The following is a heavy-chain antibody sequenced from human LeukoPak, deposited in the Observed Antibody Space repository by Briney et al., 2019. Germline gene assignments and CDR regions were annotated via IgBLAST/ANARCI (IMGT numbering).Heavy chain of an antibody. J-gene: IGHJ4*02. CDR1: GGTFSSYA. V-gene: IGHV1-69*04. Sequence: SVKVSCKASGGTFSSYAISWVRQAPGQGLEWMGRIIPTLGIANYAQKFQGRVTITADKSTSTAYMELSSLRSEDTAVYYCASGDGDYYGSGRYDYWGQGTLVTVSS. CDR3: ASGDGDYYGSGRYDY. D-gene: IGHD3-10*01. CDR2: IIPTLGIA.